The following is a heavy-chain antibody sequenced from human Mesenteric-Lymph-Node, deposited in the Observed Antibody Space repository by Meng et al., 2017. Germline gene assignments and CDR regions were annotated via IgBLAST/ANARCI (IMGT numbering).Heavy chain of an antibody. J-gene: IGHJ4*02. V-gene: IGHV3-74*01. Sequence: GESLKISCAASGFTFSDYWMHWVRQIPGKGLVWVSRINGDASTTTYADSVKGRFTISRDNAKNTLYLQMNNLRAEDTALYYCAGLVSTYSGHYWGLGTLVTVSS. CDR1: GFTFSDYW. CDR2: INGDASTT. D-gene: IGHD5/OR15-5a*01. CDR3: AGLVSTYSGHY.